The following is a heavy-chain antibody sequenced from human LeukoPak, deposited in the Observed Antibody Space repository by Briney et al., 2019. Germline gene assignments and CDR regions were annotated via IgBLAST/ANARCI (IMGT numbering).Heavy chain of an antibody. CDR2: VHYSGTT. CDR3: ARAEVTSLGALDI. V-gene: IGHV4-59*01. D-gene: IGHD2-21*02. CDR1: HDSIKSYY. J-gene: IGHJ3*02. Sequence: SETLSLTCTVSHDSIKSYYWNWIRKSPEKGLEGIGYVHYSGTTVYNPSFQSRLTTSIDMSKNQLSLGLSSVTAADTAIYYCARAEVTSLGALDIWGQGTMVTVSS.